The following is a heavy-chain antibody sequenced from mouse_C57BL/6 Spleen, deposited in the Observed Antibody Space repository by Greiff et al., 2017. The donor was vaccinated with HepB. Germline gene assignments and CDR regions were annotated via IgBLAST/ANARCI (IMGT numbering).Heavy chain of an antibody. CDR2: IRSKSNNYAT. J-gene: IGHJ2*01. V-gene: IGHV10-1*01. Sequence: EVQRVESGGGLVQPKGSLKLSCAASGFSFNTYAMNWVRQAPGKGLEWVARIRSKSNNYATYYADSVKDRFTISRDDSESMLYLQMNNLKTEDTAMYYCVRELSRGFDYWGQGTTLTVSS. CDR1: GFSFNTYA. D-gene: IGHD1-3*01. CDR3: VRELSRGFDY.